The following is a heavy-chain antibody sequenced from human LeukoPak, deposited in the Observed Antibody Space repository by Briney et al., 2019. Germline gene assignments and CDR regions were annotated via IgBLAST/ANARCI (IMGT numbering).Heavy chain of an antibody. CDR3: AKDRAFGQFLWGDDY. J-gene: IGHJ4*02. D-gene: IGHD3-10*01. CDR1: GFTFSTYG. V-gene: IGHV3-30*02. CDR2: IRNDGSDK. Sequence: GRSLRLSCVASGFTFSTYGMHWVRQAPGKGLEWVAFIRNDGSDKYYAVSVKGRFTISRDNSKNTLYLQMNSLRAEDTALYYCAKDRAFGQFLWGDDYWGRGTLVTVSS.